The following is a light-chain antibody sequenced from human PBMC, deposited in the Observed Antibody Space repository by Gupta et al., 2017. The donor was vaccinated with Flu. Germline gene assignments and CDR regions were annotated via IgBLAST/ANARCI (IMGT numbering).Light chain of an antibody. J-gene: IGKJ1*01. CDR2: GAS. Sequence: EIVFTHSPGTLSLSPGERPTLACRASQSVSSSYLAWYHQKPGQAPRLLIYGASSRATGIPDRFSGSGSGTDFTLTISRLEPEDFAVYYCQQYGSSPPTFGQGTKVEIK. V-gene: IGKV3-20*01. CDR1: QSVSSSY. CDR3: QQYGSSPPT.